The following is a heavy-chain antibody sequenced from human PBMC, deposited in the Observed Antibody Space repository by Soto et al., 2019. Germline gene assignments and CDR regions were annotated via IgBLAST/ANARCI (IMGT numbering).Heavy chain of an antibody. CDR1: GYTCINYH. D-gene: IGHD5-12*01. CDR3: AKSPRGEMATD. V-gene: IGHV1-18*01. Sequence: QVQLVQSGGEVKKPGASVTVSCKASGYTCINYHITWVRQAPGQGLEWMAWINTYTGLTEYAQRFQGRVTMTRDTSTRTAYMELRNLGSDDTAVYFCAKSPRGEMATDWGQGTLVTVSS. CDR2: INTYTGLT. J-gene: IGHJ4*02.